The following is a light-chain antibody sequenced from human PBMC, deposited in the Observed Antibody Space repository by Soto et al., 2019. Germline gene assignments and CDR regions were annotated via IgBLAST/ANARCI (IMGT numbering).Light chain of an antibody. CDR3: QQSYSTPRT. CDR1: QSISSY. V-gene: IGKV1-39*01. CDR2: AAS. J-gene: IGKJ4*01. Sequence: DIQRTQYPSSLSASVGDRVTITCRASQSISSYLNWYQQKPGKAPKLLIYAASSLQSGVPSRFSGSGSGTDFTLTISSLQPEDFATYYCQQSYSTPRTFGGRTKVDI.